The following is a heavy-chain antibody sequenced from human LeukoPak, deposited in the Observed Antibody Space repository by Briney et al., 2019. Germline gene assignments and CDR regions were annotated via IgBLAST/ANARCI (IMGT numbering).Heavy chain of an antibody. J-gene: IGHJ5*02. CDR2: IIPILGIA. Sequence: AVKVSCKASGGTFSSYAISWVRQAPGQGLEWMGRIIPILGIANYAQKFQGRVTTTADKSTSTAYMELSSLRSEDTAVYYCAREGSIVVVTAISWFDPWGQGTLVTVSS. V-gene: IGHV1-69*04. D-gene: IGHD2-21*02. CDR1: GGTFSSYA. CDR3: AREGSIVVVTAISWFDP.